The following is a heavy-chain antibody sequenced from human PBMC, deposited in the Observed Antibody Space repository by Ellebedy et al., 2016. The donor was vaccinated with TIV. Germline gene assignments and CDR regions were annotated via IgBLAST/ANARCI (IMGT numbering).Heavy chain of an antibody. V-gene: IGHV3-66*01. D-gene: IGHD6-13*01. CDR2: IYSGGNT. CDR1: GLTVSDNY. J-gene: IGHJ6*02. Sequence: PGGSLRLSCAASGLTVSDNYMSWVRQAPGKGLEWVSNIYSGGNTFYSDSVNGRFTVSRDTSRNTLYLQMNSLIGEDTAIYYCARDSTVAGPYYYGMDVWGQGTTVTVSS. CDR3: ARDSTVAGPYYYGMDV.